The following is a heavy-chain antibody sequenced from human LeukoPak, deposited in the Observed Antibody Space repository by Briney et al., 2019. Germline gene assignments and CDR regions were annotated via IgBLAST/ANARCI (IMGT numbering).Heavy chain of an antibody. CDR3: ARGRGVVVPAAMGWFDP. J-gene: IGHJ5*02. Sequence: SVKVSCKASGGTFISYAISWVRQAPGQGLEWMGRIIPILGIANYAQKFQGRVTITADKSTSTAYMELSSLRSEDTAVYYCARGRGVVVPAAMGWFDPWGQGTLVTVSS. CDR1: GGTFISYA. V-gene: IGHV1-69*04. D-gene: IGHD2-2*01. CDR2: IIPILGIA.